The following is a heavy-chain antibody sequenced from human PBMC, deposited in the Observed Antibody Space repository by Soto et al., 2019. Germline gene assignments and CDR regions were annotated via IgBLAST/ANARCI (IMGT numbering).Heavy chain of an antibody. J-gene: IGHJ6*02. CDR2: IYYSGST. CDR1: GGSISSSSYY. Sequence: SETLSLTCTVSGGSISSSSYYWGWIRQPPGKGLEWIGSIYYSGSTYYNPSLKSRVTISVDTSKNQFSLKPSSVTAADTAVYYCARWYFGMDVWGQGTTVTVSS. D-gene: IGHD3-9*01. V-gene: IGHV4-39*01. CDR3: ARWYFGMDV.